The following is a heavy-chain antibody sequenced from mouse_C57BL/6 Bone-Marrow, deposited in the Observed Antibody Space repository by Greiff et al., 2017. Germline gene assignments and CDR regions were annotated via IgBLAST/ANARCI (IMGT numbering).Heavy chain of an antibody. V-gene: IGHV14-4*01. D-gene: IGHD2-12*01. CDR1: GFNLNDDY. J-gene: IGHJ4*01. CDR3: STCYTPAMDY. Sequence: SGAELVRPGASVKLSCTASGFNLNDDYLHWVTQRPEPDLAWHGWIDPEYGDTEYASKFQGKATITADTASNTAYLQLSSLTSEDTAVYYCSTCYTPAMDYWGQGTSVTVSS. CDR2: IDPEYGDT.